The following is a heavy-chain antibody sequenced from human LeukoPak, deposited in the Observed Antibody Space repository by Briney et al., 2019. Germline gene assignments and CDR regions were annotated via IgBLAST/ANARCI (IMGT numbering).Heavy chain of an antibody. CDR1: GGTFSSYA. J-gene: IGHJ1*01. V-gene: IGHV1-69*05. CDR3: ARDTQDSSGWYVSAEYFQH. CDR2: IIPIFGTA. Sequence: SVEVSCKASGGTFSSYAISWVRQAPGQGLEWMGRIIPIFGTANYAQKFQGRVTITTDESTSTAYMELSSLRSEDTAVYYCARDTQDSSGWYVSAEYFQHWGQGTLVTVSS. D-gene: IGHD6-19*01.